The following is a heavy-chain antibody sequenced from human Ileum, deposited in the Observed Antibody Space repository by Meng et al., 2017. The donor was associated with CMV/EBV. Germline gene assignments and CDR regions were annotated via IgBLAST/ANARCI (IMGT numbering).Heavy chain of an antibody. CDR2: TYYRSKWYN. V-gene: IGHV6-1*01. Sequence: SGDSVSTNIAAWHWIRQAPSRGLEWMGRTYYRSKWYNDYAVSVESRITINPDTSKNQFSLQLNAVTPEDTAVYFCARGSSSPRAFDIWGQGTMVTVSS. CDR3: ARGSSSPRAFDI. CDR1: GDSVSTNIAA. J-gene: IGHJ3*02. D-gene: IGHD6-6*01.